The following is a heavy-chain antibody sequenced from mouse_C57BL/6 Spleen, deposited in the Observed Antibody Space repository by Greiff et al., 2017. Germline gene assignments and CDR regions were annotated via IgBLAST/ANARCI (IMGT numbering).Heavy chain of an antibody. V-gene: IGHV3-6*01. CDR2: ISYDGSN. J-gene: IGHJ2*01. Sequence: EVQLMESGPGLVKPSQSLSLTCSVTGYSITSGYYWNWIRQFPGNKLEWMGYISYDGSNNYNPSLKNRISITRDTSKNQFFLKLNSVTTEDTATYYCAREDYSNFFDYWGQGTTLTVSS. CDR3: AREDYSNFFDY. D-gene: IGHD2-5*01. CDR1: GYSITSGYY.